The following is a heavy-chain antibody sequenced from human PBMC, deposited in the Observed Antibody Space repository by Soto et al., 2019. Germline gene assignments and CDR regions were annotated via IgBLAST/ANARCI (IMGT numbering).Heavy chain of an antibody. D-gene: IGHD2-15*01. V-gene: IGHV4-4*02. CDR3: ATLPPRIVVVMTDLPT. J-gene: IGHJ5*02. CDR1: GASISSTYW. CDR2: IYHTETT. Sequence: SETLSLTCFVSGASISSTYWWSWVRQTPGKRLEWIGQIYHTETTSYNPSLKNRVTISLDKSNNQFSLRLTSMTAADTAVYYCATLPPRIVVVMTDLPTWGQGTLVTVSS.